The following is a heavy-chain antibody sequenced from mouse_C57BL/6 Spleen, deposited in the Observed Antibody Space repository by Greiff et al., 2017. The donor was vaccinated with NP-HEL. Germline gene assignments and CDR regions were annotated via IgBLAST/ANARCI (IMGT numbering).Heavy chain of an antibody. CDR1: GYTFTDYN. V-gene: IGHV1-18*01. CDR2: INPNNGGT. CDR3: ARSSPAMDY. Sequence: VQLKESGPELVKPGASVKIPCKASGYTFTDYNMDWVKQSHGKSLEWIGDINPNNGGTIYNQKFKGKATLTVDKSSSTAYMELRSLTSEDTAVYYCARSSPAMDYWGQGTSVTVSS. J-gene: IGHJ4*01.